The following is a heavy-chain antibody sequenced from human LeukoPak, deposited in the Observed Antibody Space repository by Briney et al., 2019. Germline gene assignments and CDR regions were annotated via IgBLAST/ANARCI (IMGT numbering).Heavy chain of an antibody. D-gene: IGHD2-15*01. J-gene: IGHJ4*02. CDR3: AARRRVVAAYFDY. CDR1: GGSFSGYY. V-gene: IGHV4-34*01. Sequence: SETLSLTCAVYGGSFSGYYWSWIRQPPGKGLEWIGEINHSGSTNYNPSLKSRVTISVDTSKNQFSLKLSSVTAADTAVYYCAARRRVVAAYFDYWGQGTLVTVSS. CDR2: INHSGST.